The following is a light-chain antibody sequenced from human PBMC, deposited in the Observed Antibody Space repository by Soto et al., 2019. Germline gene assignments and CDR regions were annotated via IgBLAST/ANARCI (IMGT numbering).Light chain of an antibody. V-gene: IGKV1-27*01. J-gene: IGKJ1*01. CDR1: QGINNF. Sequence: DIRMTQSPPSLSASVGDKITITCRANQGINNFLAWYHQKPGEVRKLLMYDASTLQSGASSRFRGSGYWTVFTLTFNNLQPEDVVSYSCQRYDSVPRTFGQGTKGEFK. CDR3: QRYDSVPRT. CDR2: DAS.